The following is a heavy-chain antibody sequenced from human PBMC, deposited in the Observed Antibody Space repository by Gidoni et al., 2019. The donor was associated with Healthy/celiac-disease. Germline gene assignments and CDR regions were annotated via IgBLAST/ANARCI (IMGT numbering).Heavy chain of an antibody. D-gene: IGHD3-22*01. CDR3: ARADSSGYDFDY. V-gene: IGHV1-2*04. J-gene: IGHJ4*02. CDR2: INPNSGGT. CDR1: GDTFTGYY. Sequence: QVQLVQSGAEGKKPGASVKVSGKASGDTFTGYYMHWVRQAPGQGLEWMGWINPNSGGTNYAQTFQGWVTMTRDTSISTAYMELSRLRSDATAVYYCARADSSGYDFDYWGQGTLVTVSS.